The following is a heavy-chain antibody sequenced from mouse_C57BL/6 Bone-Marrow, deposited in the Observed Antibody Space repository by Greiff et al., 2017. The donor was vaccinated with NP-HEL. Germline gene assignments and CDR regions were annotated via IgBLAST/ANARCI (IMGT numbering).Heavy chain of an antibody. V-gene: IGHV5-4*01. CDR1: GFTFSSYA. CDR3: ARDRSYYGNYVDFDY. D-gene: IGHD2-1*01. Sequence: EVKLMESGGGLVKPGGSLKLSCAASGFTFSSYAMSWVRQTPEKRLEWVATISDGGSYTYYPDNVKGRFTISRDNAKNNLYLQMSHLKSEDTAMYYCARDRSYYGNYVDFDYWGQGTTLTVSS. CDR2: ISDGGSYT. J-gene: IGHJ2*01.